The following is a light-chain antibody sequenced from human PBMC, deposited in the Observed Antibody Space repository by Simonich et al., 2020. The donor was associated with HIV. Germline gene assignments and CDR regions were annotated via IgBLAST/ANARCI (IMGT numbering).Light chain of an antibody. CDR2: GNN. CDR1: SSNIGAGYD. Sequence: QSVLTQPPSVSGAPGQRVTISCTGSSSNIGAGYDVHWYQQLPGRAPKLLIYGNNKRPTGVPDRFSGSKSGTSASLAITGLQAEDEADYYCQSYDSSLSGSKVFGGGTKLTVL. V-gene: IGLV1-40*01. CDR3: QSYDSSLSGSKV. J-gene: IGLJ3*02.